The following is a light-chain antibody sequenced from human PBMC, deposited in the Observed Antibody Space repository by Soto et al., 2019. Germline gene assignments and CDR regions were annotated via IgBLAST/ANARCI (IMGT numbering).Light chain of an antibody. Sequence: QSALTQPPSASGSPGQSVTISCTGASSDVGGYNFVSWYQHHPGKAPRLMIYDVTQRPSGVPDRFSGSKSGNTASLTVSGLQVDDEAYYYCSSYAGSSIPVAFDGGTKVTVL. CDR3: SSYAGSSIPVA. CDR1: SSDVGGYNF. V-gene: IGLV2-8*01. J-gene: IGLJ2*01. CDR2: DVT.